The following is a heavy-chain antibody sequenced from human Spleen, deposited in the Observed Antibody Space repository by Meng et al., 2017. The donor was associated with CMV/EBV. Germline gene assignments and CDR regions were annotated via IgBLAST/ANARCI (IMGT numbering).Heavy chain of an antibody. CDR3: ARKQSGSYWGGSIHYAMDV. D-gene: IGHD1-26*01. V-gene: IGHV3-30*03. Sequence: GESLKISCAASGFTFSSYSMNWVRQAPGKGLEWVAVISYDGSNKYYADSVKGRFTISRDNSENTLYLQMNSLRVEDTALYYCARKQSGSYWGGSIHYAMDVWGLGTTVTVSS. CDR1: GFTFSSYS. CDR2: ISYDGSNK. J-gene: IGHJ6*02.